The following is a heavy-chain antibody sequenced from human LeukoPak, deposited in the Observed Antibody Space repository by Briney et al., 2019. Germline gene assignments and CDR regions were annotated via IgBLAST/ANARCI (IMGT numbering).Heavy chain of an antibody. Sequence: PSETLSLTCIVSGGSISSSSYYWSWIRQPAGKGLEWIGRIYTSGSTNYNPSLKSRVTISVDTSKNQFSLKLSSVTAADTAVYYCARETHIVVVTATPYFDYWGQGTLVTVSS. CDR3: ARETHIVVVTATPYFDY. CDR1: GGSISSSSYY. V-gene: IGHV4-61*02. J-gene: IGHJ4*02. D-gene: IGHD2-21*02. CDR2: IYTSGST.